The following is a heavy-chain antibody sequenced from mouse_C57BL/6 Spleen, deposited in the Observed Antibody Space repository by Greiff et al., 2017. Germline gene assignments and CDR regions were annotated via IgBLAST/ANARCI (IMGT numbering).Heavy chain of an antibody. CDR1: GFTFSSYS. CDR3: ARERNDDFDY. Sequence: EVQRVESGGGLVKPGGSLKLSCAASGFTFSSYSMSWVCQTPEKRLEWVATISDGGSYTYYPDNVKGRFTISGDNAKNKLYLQMSRLKSEDTAKYCCARERNDDFDYWGQGTTLTVSS. J-gene: IGHJ2*01. CDR2: ISDGGSYT. V-gene: IGHV5-4*01.